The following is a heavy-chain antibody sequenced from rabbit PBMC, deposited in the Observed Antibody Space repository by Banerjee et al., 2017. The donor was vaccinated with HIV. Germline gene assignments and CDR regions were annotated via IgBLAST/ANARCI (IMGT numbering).Heavy chain of an antibody. J-gene: IGHJ4*01. CDR3: ARRAHYGNDGNLNL. D-gene: IGHD6-1*01. CDR1: GFDFSSGDD. Sequence: QEQLEESGGDLVKPEGSLTLTCTASGFDFSSGDDMCWVRQAPGRGLEWIATIAYGAYTYYASWAKGRFTISETSSTTVTLQMTSLTAADTATYFCARRAHYGNDGNLNLWGPGTLVTVS. CDR2: IAYGAYT. V-gene: IGHV1S45*01.